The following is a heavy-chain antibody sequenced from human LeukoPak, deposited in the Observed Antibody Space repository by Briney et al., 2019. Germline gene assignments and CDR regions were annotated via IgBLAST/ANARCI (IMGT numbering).Heavy chain of an antibody. Sequence: SETLSLTCAVYGGSFSGYYWSWIRQPPGKGLEWIGEINHSGSTNYNPSLKSRVTISVDTSKNQFSLKLSSVTAADTAVYYCARRHRRITMVRGAPPLFDPWGQGTLVTVSS. V-gene: IGHV4-34*01. CDR2: INHSGST. CDR3: ARRHRRITMVRGAPPLFDP. D-gene: IGHD3-10*01. J-gene: IGHJ5*02. CDR1: GGSFSGYY.